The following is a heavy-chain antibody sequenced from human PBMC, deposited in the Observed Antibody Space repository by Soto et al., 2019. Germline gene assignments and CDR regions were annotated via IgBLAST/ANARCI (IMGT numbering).Heavy chain of an antibody. CDR2: ISAYNGNT. V-gene: IGHV1-18*01. J-gene: IGHJ6*02. Sequence: QVQLVQSGAEVKKPGASVKVSCKASGYTFTRYGFSWVRQAPGQGLEWMGWISAYNGNTNYAQKLQGRVTMTTDTSTSTAYMELMSLRSDDTAVYYCAREGSRPYYYYGMDVWGQGTTVTVSS. CDR3: AREGSRPYYYYGMDV. D-gene: IGHD1-26*01. CDR1: GYTFTRYG.